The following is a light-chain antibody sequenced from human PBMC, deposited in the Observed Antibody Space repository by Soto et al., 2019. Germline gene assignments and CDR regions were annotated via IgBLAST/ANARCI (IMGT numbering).Light chain of an antibody. Sequence: ETVLTQSPGTLSLSPGAGATLSCRASQSVDSRYLAWYQQRPGQAPRLLISATSTRASGIPDRFSGSGSGTDFTLTISRLEPEDFAVYYCQQYATAPYTFGRGTTLEF. CDR3: QQYATAPYT. V-gene: IGKV3-20*01. CDR1: QSVDSRY. J-gene: IGKJ2*01. CDR2: ATS.